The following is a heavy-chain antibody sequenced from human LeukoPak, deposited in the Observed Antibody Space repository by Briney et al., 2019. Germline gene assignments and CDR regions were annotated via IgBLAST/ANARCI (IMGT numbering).Heavy chain of an antibody. J-gene: IGHJ6*03. CDR2: VNTNTGNP. CDR3: ARGGEYYYYYYMDV. CDR1: GYSFATYA. Sequence: ASVKVSCKASGYSFATYAMNWVRQAPGQGFEWMGWVNTNTGNPTYAQGFTGRFVFSVDTSLRTAYLQINSLKAEDTAVYYCARGGEYYYYYYMDVWGKGTTVTVSS. D-gene: IGHD2-21*01. V-gene: IGHV7-4-1*02.